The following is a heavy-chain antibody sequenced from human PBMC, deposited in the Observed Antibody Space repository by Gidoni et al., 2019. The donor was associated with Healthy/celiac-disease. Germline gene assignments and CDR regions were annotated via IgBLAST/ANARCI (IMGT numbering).Heavy chain of an antibody. V-gene: IGHV3-23*01. CDR1: GFTFSSYA. J-gene: IGHJ4*02. Sequence: EVQLLESGGGLVPPGGSLRLSCAASGFTFSSYARSWVRQAPGKGLEWVSAISGSGGSTYYADSVKGRFTISRDNSKNTLYLQMNSLRAEDTAVYYCAKDQDGAAAGTWEGFFYYWGQGTLVTVSS. CDR3: AKDQDGAAAGTWEGFFYY. D-gene: IGHD6-13*01. CDR2: ISGSGGST.